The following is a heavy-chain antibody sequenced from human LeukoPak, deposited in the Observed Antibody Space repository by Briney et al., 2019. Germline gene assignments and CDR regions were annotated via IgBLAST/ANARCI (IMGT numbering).Heavy chain of an antibody. CDR1: GFTFSSYA. V-gene: IGHV3-23*01. CDR2: ISGSGGST. D-gene: IGHD3-22*01. J-gene: IGHJ3*02. CDR3: ASPMIVVVITWDPDAFDI. Sequence: PGGSLRLSCAASGFTFSSYAMSWVRQAPGKGLEWVSAISGSGGSTYYADSVKGRFTISRDNSKNTLYLQMNSLRAEDTAVYYCASPMIVVVITWDPDAFDIWGQGTMVTVSS.